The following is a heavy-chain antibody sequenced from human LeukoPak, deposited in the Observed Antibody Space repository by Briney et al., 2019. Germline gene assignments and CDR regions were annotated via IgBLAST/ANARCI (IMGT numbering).Heavy chain of an antibody. CDR2: ISMNVQTT. CDR1: GFTFTSHV. J-gene: IGHJ4*02. D-gene: IGHD1-1*01. Sequence: GGSLRLSCSASGFTFTSHVMHWVRQAPVKGLQYVSGISMNVQTTYYAGSVKGRFTISRDSSKNTVYLQMNSLTAEDTAVYYCVREGLERRTNLDYWGQGTLVSVSS. V-gene: IGHV3-64D*06. CDR3: VREGLERRTNLDY.